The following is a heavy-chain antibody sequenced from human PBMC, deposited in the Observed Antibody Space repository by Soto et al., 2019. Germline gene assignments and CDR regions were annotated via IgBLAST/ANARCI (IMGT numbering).Heavy chain of an antibody. CDR3: ARHKDYGDPYYYYGMDV. V-gene: IGHV4-59*08. CDR2: IYYSGST. Sequence: SETLSLTCTVSGGSISSYYWSWIRQPPGKGLEWIGYIYYSGSTNYNPSLKSRVTISVDTSKNQFSLKLSSVTAADTAVYYCARHKDYGDPYYYYGMDVWGQGTTVTVSS. CDR1: GGSISSYY. D-gene: IGHD4-17*01. J-gene: IGHJ6*02.